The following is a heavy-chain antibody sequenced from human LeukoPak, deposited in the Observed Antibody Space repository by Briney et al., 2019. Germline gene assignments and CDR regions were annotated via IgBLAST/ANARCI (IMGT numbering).Heavy chain of an antibody. CDR3: ARHLSGFSSGKFDS. D-gene: IGHD6-19*01. CDR1: GGSFSGYY. Sequence: SETLSLTCAVYGGSFSGYYWSWIRQPPGKGLEWIGEINHSGSTNYNPSLKSRVTISLDTSKNQFSLKLLSVTAADTAVYYCARHLSGFSSGKFDSWGQGTLVTVSS. V-gene: IGHV4-34*01. CDR2: INHSGST. J-gene: IGHJ4*02.